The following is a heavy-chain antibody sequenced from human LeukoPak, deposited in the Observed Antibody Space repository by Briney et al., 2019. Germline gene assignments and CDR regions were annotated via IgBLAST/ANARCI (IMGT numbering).Heavy chain of an antibody. Sequence: GGSLRLSCAASGFTFSSYSMNWVRQTPGKGLEWVSYIGTSSSIIYYADSVKGRFTISRGNAKNSLYLQMNSLRDEDTAVYYCARHDYAGNSGDYWGQGTLVTVSS. CDR1: GFTFSSYS. J-gene: IGHJ4*02. D-gene: IGHD4-23*01. CDR2: IGTSSSII. V-gene: IGHV3-48*02. CDR3: ARHDYAGNSGDY.